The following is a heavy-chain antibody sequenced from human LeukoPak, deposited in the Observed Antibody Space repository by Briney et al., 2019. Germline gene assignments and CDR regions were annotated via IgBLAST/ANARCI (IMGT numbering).Heavy chain of an antibody. D-gene: IGHD5-18*01. CDR1: GGSFSAYY. CDR3: ARQYTPATLDYYYYYMDV. V-gene: IGHV4-34*01. J-gene: IGHJ6*03. CDR2: INHGGST. Sequence: SETLSLTRAVYGGSFSAYYWSWIRQLPGKGLEWIGEINHGGSTNYNPSLKSRVNISIDTSKNQFSLKLTSVTAADTAVYYCARQYTPATLDYYYYYMDVWGKGTTVTISS.